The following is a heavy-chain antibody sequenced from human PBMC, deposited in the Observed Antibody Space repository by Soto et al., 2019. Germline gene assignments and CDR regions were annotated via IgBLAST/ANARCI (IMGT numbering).Heavy chain of an antibody. V-gene: IGHV4-30-4*01. CDR2: IYYSGST. CDR3: ARGEYYDSSGVYYFDY. CDR1: GGSISSGDYY. D-gene: IGHD3-22*01. Sequence: SETLSLTCTVSGGSISSGDYYWSWIRQPPGKGLEWIGYIYYSGSTYYNPSLKSRVTISVDTSKNQFSLKLSSVTAADTAVYYCARGEYYDSSGVYYFDYWGQGTLVTVSS. J-gene: IGHJ4*02.